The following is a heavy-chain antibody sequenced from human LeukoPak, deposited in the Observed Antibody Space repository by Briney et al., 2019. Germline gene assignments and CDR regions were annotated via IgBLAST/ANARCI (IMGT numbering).Heavy chain of an antibody. CDR3: ARHKMVRGIGYYYYMDV. V-gene: IGHV4-4*02. CDR1: GGSISSSNW. D-gene: IGHD3-10*01. Sequence: SETLSLTCGVSGGSISSSNWWSWVRQPPGKGLEWIGEIYHSGSTNYNPSLKSRVTISVDKSKKQFSLKLSSVTAAETAVYYCARHKMVRGIGYYYYMDVWGKGATVTVSS. J-gene: IGHJ6*03. CDR2: IYHSGST.